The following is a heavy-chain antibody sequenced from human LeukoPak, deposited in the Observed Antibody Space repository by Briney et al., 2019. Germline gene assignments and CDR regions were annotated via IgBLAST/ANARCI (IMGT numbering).Heavy chain of an antibody. V-gene: IGHV3-74*01. Sequence: GGSLRLSCAASGFTFSSYWMHWVRQAPGKGLVWVSRIHSDGSSTSYADSVKGRFTISRDNAKNTLYLQMNSLRAEDTAVYYCARGHYDILTGYPTFDYWGQGTLVTGSS. CDR3: ARGHYDILTGYPTFDY. D-gene: IGHD3-9*01. CDR1: GFTFSSYW. J-gene: IGHJ4*02. CDR2: IHSDGSST.